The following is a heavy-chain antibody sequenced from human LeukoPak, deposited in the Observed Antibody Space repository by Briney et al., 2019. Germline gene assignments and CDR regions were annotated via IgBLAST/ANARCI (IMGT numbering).Heavy chain of an antibody. Sequence: PGRSLRLSCAASGFTFSSYAMHWVRQAPGKGLEWVAVISYDGSNKYYADSVKGRFTISRDNAKNTLYLQMNSLRAEDTAVYYCERVSSSGWYPDYWGQGTLVTVSS. V-gene: IGHV3-30*04. CDR3: ERVSSSGWYPDY. D-gene: IGHD6-19*01. J-gene: IGHJ4*02. CDR1: GFTFSSYA. CDR2: ISYDGSNK.